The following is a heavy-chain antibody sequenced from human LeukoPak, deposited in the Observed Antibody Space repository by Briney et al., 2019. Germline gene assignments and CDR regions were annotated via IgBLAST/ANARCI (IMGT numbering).Heavy chain of an antibody. CDR3: ARPRSRCDAMDV. V-gene: IGHV1-2*02. D-gene: IGHD2-15*01. CDR2: IDPNSGGA. CDR1: GYTFTGHF. Sequence: ASVKVSCKASGYTFTGHFMHWVRQAPGQGLEWMGSIDPNSGGANSAQKFQGRVTMTRDTSISTVYMELSGLTSDDTAVYYCARPRSRCDAMDVWGQGTTVTVSS. J-gene: IGHJ6*02.